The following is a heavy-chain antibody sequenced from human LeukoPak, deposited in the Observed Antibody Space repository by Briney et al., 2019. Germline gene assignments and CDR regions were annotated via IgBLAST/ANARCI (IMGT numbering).Heavy chain of an antibody. CDR2: MNPNSGNT. V-gene: IGHV1-8*03. J-gene: IGHJ5*02. CDR3: ARVTFRSNYGVRWCDP. Sequence: ASVKVSCKASGYTFTSYDINWVRQATGQGREWMGWMNPNSGNTGYAQKFQGRVTITRNTCIRTAYLELSSLGSGDTAVYDCARVTFRSNYGVRWCDPWGQGTLLTVSS. CDR1: GYTFTSYD. D-gene: IGHD4-11*01.